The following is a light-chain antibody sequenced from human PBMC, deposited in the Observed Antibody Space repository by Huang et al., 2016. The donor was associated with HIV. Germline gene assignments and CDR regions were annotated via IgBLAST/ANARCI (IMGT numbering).Light chain of an antibody. J-gene: IGKJ2*01. V-gene: IGKV3-15*01. CDR1: QSVGSD. Sequence: EIVLTQSPATLSVSPGERATRSCRASQSVGSDLAWYQHRPGQAPRLLIYSASTRATGIPARFSGSGYGTDFILTVSSLQSEDFALYYCQQYRDWPPYTFGQGTKLEIK. CDR3: QQYRDWPPYT. CDR2: SAS.